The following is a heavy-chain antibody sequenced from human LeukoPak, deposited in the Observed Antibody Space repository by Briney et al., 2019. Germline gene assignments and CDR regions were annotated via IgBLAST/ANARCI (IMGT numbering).Heavy chain of an antibody. V-gene: IGHV3-21*01. CDR2: ISSSSSYI. J-gene: IGHJ4*02. D-gene: IGHD1-26*01. CDR1: GFTFSSYS. CDR3: ARARIKWELLGSLY. Sequence: PGGSLRLSCAASGFTFSSYSMNWVRQAPGKGLEWVSSISSSSSYIYYADSVKGRFTISRDNAKNSLYLQMNSLRAEDTAVYYCARARIKWELLGSLYWGQGTLVTVSS.